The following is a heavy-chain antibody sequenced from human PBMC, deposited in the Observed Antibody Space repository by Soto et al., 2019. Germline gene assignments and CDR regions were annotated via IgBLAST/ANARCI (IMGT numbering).Heavy chain of an antibody. CDR1: GGSISSYY. CDR2: IYYSGST. D-gene: IGHD3-10*01. CDR3: AGAGTRFRGAFDI. J-gene: IGHJ3*02. Sequence: QVQLHESGPGLVKPSETLSLTCTVSGGSISSYYWSWIRQPPGKGLEWIGYIYYSGSTNYNPSLTSRVTRAVETSKSQFSRKLSSVTAADTAVYYCAGAGTRFRGAFDIWGQGTMITVSS. V-gene: IGHV4-59*01.